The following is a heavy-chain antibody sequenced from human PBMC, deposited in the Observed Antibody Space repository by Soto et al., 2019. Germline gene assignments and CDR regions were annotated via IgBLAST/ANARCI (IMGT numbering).Heavy chain of an antibody. CDR2: ISPKIGRT. V-gene: IGHV1-18*01. Sequence: QVQLVQSGPEVKKAGASVKVSCTAPTDYIFLAYGFDWVRQAPGQGLEWMGWISPKIGRTNYARTLQDRFTMTTDASTNSVSMELSDLRSDDTAVYYCARDDCNGGSCDGGHYLDLWGRGTPISVSS. D-gene: IGHD2-15*01. CDR1: DYIFLAYG. CDR3: ARDDCNGGSCDGGHYLDL. J-gene: IGHJ2*01.